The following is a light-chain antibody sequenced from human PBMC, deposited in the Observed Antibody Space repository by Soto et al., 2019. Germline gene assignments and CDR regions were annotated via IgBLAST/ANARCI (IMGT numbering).Light chain of an antibody. V-gene: IGKV3-20*01. Sequence: EIVLTQSPGTLSLSPGQRATLSCRASRSVSSRYLAWYQQEPGQAPRLLIYGASSRATGIPDRFSGSGSGTDFTLTITGLEPEDFAVYHCHQYGYSPNTFGQGTKLEIK. CDR2: GAS. CDR3: HQYGYSPNT. J-gene: IGKJ2*01. CDR1: RSVSSRY.